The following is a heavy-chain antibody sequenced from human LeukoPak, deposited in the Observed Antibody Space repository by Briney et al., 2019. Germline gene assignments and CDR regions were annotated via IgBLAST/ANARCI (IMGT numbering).Heavy chain of an antibody. Sequence: QPGGSLRLSCAASGFTFSSYAMSWVRQAPGKGLEWVSAISGSGGSTYYADSVKGRFTISRDNSKNTLYLQMNSLRAEDTAVYYCAKGGGDFWSGYSTNWFDPWGQGTLVTVSS. CDR3: AKGGGDFWSGYSTNWFDP. D-gene: IGHD3-3*01. CDR2: ISGSGGST. V-gene: IGHV3-23*01. CDR1: GFTFSSYA. J-gene: IGHJ5*02.